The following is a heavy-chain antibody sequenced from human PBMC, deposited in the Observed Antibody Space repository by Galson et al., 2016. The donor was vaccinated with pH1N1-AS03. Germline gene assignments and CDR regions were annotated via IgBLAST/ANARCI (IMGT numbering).Heavy chain of an antibody. Sequence: PALVKPTQTLTLTCAFSGFSLATSGVGVGWIRQPPGKALEWLALIYWDDDKLYNPSLKSRLTVTKDTSKNLVVLTLTDMDPLDTATYFCTRLRYYNTNLYYFDYWGQGTLVTVSS. V-gene: IGHV2-5*02. CDR2: IYWDDDK. CDR1: GFSLATSGVG. J-gene: IGHJ4*02. CDR3: TRLRYYNTNLYYFDY. D-gene: IGHD3-9*01.